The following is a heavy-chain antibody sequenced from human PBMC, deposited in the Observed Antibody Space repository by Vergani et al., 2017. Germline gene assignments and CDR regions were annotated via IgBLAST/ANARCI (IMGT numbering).Heavy chain of an antibody. CDR3: ARDSRREYGGGNSPYYYYGMDV. D-gene: IGHD4-23*01. CDR2: IYYSGST. Sequence: QVQLQESGPGLVKPSQTLSLTCTVSGGSISSGGYYWSWIRQHPGKGLEWIGYIYYSGSTYYNPSLKSRVTISVDTSKNQFSLKLSSVTAADTAVYYCARDSRREYGGGNSPYYYYGMDVWGQGTTVTVSS. V-gene: IGHV4-31*03. J-gene: IGHJ6*02. CDR1: GGSISSGGYY.